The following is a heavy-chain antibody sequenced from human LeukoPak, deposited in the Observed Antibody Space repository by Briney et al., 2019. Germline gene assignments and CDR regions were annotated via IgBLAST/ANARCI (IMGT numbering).Heavy chain of an antibody. CDR2: ISGSGGST. CDR1: GFTFSSYA. V-gene: IGHV3-23*01. D-gene: IGHD3-16*01. CDR3: AKGLRTGVGPYMGYHYYMDV. J-gene: IGHJ6*03. Sequence: GGSLRLSCAASGFTFSSYAMSWVRQAPGKGLEWVSAISGSGGSTYYADSVKGRFTISRDNSKNTVSLQMNSLRDEDTGVYYCAKGLRTGVGPYMGYHYYMDVWGKGATVTVSS.